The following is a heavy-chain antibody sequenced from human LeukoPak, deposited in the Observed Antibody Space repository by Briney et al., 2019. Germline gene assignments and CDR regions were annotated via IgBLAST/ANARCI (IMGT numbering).Heavy chain of an antibody. CDR2: VRNDGGDR. Sequence: GGSLRLSCAASGFIFSDYGMHWVRQAPGKGLEWVTMVRNDGGDRYYADSVRGRFTISRDNSKNTLYLQMNSLRPEDTAVYYCAKHYYGSGSQKYYFDYWGQGTLVTVSS. D-gene: IGHD3-10*01. V-gene: IGHV3-30*02. J-gene: IGHJ4*02. CDR3: AKHYYGSGSQKYYFDY. CDR1: GFIFSDYG.